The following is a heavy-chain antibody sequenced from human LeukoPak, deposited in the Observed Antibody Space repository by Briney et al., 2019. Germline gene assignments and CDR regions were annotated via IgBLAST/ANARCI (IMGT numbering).Heavy chain of an antibody. D-gene: IGHD5-12*01. J-gene: IGHJ3*02. CDR1: GFTFSSYA. V-gene: IGHV3-64D*06. Sequence: GGSPRLSCAASGFTFSSYAMHWVRQAPGKGLEYVSAISSNGGSTYYADSVKGRFTISRDNSKNTLYLQMSSLRAEDTAVYYCVKGSGGYDLDAFDIWGQGTMVTVSS. CDR2: ISSNGGST. CDR3: VKGSGGYDLDAFDI.